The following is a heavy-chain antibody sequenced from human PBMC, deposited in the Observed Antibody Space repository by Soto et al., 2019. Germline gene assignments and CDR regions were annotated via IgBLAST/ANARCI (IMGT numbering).Heavy chain of an antibody. CDR3: TTAKNGYSPRDTDY. J-gene: IGHJ4*02. CDR1: GFTFTNAW. V-gene: IGHV3-15*07. D-gene: IGHD2-2*03. Sequence: PGGSLRLSCAASGFTFTNAWMNWVRQAPGKGLEWVGRIKSETDGGTPDYAASAKGRFIISRDDSKSTLYLEMNSLEFEDTAVYYCTTAKNGYSPRDTDYWGQGTLVTAPQ. CDR2: IKSETDGGTP.